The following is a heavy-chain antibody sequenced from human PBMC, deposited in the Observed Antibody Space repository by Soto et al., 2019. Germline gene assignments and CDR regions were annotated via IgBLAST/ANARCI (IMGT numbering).Heavy chain of an antibody. CDR3: ARLSRAPRKPYYYYGMDV. J-gene: IGHJ6*02. V-gene: IGHV3-74*01. CDR2: INSDGSST. Sequence: GGSLRLSCAASGFTLSSYWMHWVRQAPGKGLVWVSRINSDGSSTSYADSVKGRFTISRDNAKNTLYLQMNSLRAEDTAVYYCARLSRAPRKPYYYYGMDVWGQGTTVTVSS. D-gene: IGHD3-16*02. CDR1: GFTLSSYW.